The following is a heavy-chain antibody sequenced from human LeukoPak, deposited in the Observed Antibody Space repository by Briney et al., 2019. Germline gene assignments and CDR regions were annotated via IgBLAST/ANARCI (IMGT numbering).Heavy chain of an antibody. V-gene: IGHV3-23*01. J-gene: IGHJ5*02. CDR3: AKASDNWNYENWFDP. CDR2: ITGSGGST. CDR1: GFTFSSCA. Sequence: PGGSLRLSCAASGFTFSSCAMSWVRQAPRKGLEWVSGITGSGGSTYYADSVKGRFTISRDNSKNKLYLQMNSLRAEDTAVYYCAKASDNWNYENWFDPWGQGTLVTVSS. D-gene: IGHD1-7*01.